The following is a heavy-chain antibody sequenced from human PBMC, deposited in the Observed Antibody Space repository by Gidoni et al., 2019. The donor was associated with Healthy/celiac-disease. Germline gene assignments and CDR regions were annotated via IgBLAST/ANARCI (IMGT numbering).Heavy chain of an antibody. V-gene: IGHV3-23*01. CDR1: GFTFNNYA. D-gene: IGHD6-19*01. Sequence: EVQLLESGGDCVQPGGSLKLSGAASGFTFNNYAMSVVRQAPGKGLAWVSGLSGSGGTTYYADSVKGRFTISRDNSKNTLYLQMNSLRAEDTAVYYCAKRYNNGWYQGQGSHFDYWGQGTLVTVSS. CDR3: AKRYNNGWYQGQGSHFDY. J-gene: IGHJ4*02. CDR2: LSGSGGTT.